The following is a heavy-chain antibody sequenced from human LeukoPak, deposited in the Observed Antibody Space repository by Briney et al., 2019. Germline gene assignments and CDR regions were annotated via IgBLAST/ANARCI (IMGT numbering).Heavy chain of an antibody. CDR2: ISSSTSTI. Sequence: GSLRLSCAASGFTGSNNYVSWVRQAPGKGLEWVSYISSSTSTIYFADSVKGRFTISRDNAKNSLYLQMNSLRAEDTAVYFCARRFDIWGQGTMVTVSS. V-gene: IGHV3-48*01. J-gene: IGHJ3*02. CDR3: ARRFDI. CDR1: GFTGSNNY.